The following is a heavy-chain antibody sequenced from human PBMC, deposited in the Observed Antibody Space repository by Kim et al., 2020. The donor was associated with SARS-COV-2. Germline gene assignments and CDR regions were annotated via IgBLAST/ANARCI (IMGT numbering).Heavy chain of an antibody. CDR2: INHSGST. CDR3: ARARGLVDY. CDR1: GGSFSGYY. V-gene: IGHV4-34*01. J-gene: IGHJ4*02. D-gene: IGHD6-6*01. Sequence: SETLSLTCAVYGGSFSGYYWSWIRQPPGKGLEWIGEINHSGSTNYNPSLKSRVTISVDTSKNQFSLKLSSVTAADTAVYYCARARGLVDYWGQGTLVTVSS.